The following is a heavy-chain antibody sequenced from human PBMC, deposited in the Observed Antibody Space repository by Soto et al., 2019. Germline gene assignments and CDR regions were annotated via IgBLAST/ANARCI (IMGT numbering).Heavy chain of an antibody. CDR3: TRAYGSSWYNWFDP. J-gene: IGHJ5*02. D-gene: IGHD6-13*01. Sequence: GGSLRLSCAASGFTFSSYWMHWVRQAPGKGLVWVSRINSDGSTTAYADSVKGRFTISRDNAKNTLYLQMNSLRAEDTAVYYCTRAYGSSWYNWFDPWGQGTLVTVSS. V-gene: IGHV3-74*01. CDR2: INSDGSTT. CDR1: GFTFSSYW.